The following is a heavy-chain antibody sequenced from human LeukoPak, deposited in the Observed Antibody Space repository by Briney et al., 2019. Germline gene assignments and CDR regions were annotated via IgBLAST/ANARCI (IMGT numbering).Heavy chain of an antibody. V-gene: IGHV1-46*01. CDR3: ARPAGSYQLLVGYYFDY. D-gene: IGHD2-2*01. CDR2: INPSGGST. J-gene: IGHJ4*02. CDR1: GYTFTSYY. Sequence: ASVKVSCKASGYTFTSYYMHWVRQAPGQGLEWMGIINPSGGSTSYAQKFQGRVTMTRDTSTSTVYMELSSLRSEDTAVYYCARPAGSYQLLVGYYFDYWGQGTLVTVSS.